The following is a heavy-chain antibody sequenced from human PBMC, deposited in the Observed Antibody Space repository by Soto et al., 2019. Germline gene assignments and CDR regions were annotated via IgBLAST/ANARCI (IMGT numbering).Heavy chain of an antibody. D-gene: IGHD6-19*01. CDR2: IRSKTDGGTT. J-gene: IGHJ5*02. CDR1: GFTFSNAW. Sequence: EVQLVESGGGLIKPGGSLRLSCAASGFTFSNAWMNWVRQAPGKGLEWVGRIRSKTDGGTTDYAAPVKGRFTISRDDSKNTLYLQMNSLKTEDKAVYYCTTTRGWYDFWFDPWGQGALVTVSS. V-gene: IGHV3-15*07. CDR3: TTTRGWYDFWFDP.